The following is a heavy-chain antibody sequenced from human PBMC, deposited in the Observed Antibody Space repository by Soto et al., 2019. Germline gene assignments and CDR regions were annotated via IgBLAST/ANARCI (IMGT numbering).Heavy chain of an antibody. Sequence: GASVEVKCKASGYTFTGYYMHWVRQAPGQGLEWMGWINPNSGGTNYAQKFQGRVTMTEDTSTDTAYMELSSLRSEDTAVYYCATVTAPGPFDYWGQGTLVTVSS. CDR2: INPNSGGT. V-gene: IGHV1-2*02. J-gene: IGHJ4*02. CDR1: GYTFTGYY. CDR3: ATVTAPGPFDY. D-gene: IGHD7-27*01.